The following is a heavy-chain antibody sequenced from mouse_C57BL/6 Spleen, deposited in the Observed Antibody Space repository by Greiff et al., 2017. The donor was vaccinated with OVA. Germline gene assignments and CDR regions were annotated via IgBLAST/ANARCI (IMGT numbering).Heavy chain of an antibody. D-gene: IGHD2-12*01. J-gene: IGHJ4*01. V-gene: IGHV14-2*01. CDR2: IDPADGGT. Sequence: EVKLQESGAELVKPGASVKLSCTASGFNIKDYYMHWVKQRTEQGLEWIGRIDPADGGTKYDPKFQGKATITADTSSNTAYLQLSSLTSADTAVYYCARSYDDVGYAMDYWGQGTSVTVSS. CDR3: ARSYDDVGYAMDY. CDR1: GFNIKDYY.